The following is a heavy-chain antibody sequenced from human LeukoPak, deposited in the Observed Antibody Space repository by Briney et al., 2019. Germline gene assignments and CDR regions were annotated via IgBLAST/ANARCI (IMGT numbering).Heavy chain of an antibody. D-gene: IGHD4-17*01. CDR3: ARYGDYASRFDY. Sequence: AAVKVSCKASGYTFTSYGISWVRQGPGQGRGWMGWISAYNGNTNYAQMLQGRVTMTTDTSTSTAYMELRSLRSDDTAVYYCARYGDYASRFDYWGQGTLVTVSS. CDR2: ISAYNGNT. J-gene: IGHJ4*02. V-gene: IGHV1-18*01. CDR1: GYTFTSYG.